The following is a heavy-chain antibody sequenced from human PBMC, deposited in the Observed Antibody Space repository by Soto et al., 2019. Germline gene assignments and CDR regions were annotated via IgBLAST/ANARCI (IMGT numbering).Heavy chain of an antibody. V-gene: IGHV3-23*01. D-gene: IGHD3-3*02. CDR3: VKGGHFSHFDL. CDR1: GLTFGNYA. CDR2: IRGNGDDT. Sequence: EMQLLDSGGNLVQPGGSLRLSCAASGLTFGNYAMTWVRQAPWKGLEWVSTIRGNGDDTFYADSVRGRFTISRDNSNNIHYVQRNCMRADDTTVYYCVKGGHFSHFDLWGRGTRVSVSS. J-gene: IGHJ2*01.